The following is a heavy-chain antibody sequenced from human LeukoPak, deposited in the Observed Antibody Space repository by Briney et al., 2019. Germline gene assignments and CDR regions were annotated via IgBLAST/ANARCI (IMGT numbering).Heavy chain of an antibody. CDR3: ERGGNKWELPEYYFDY. Sequence: SETLSLTWAVYGGSFSGYYWSWIRQPPGKGLEWIGEINHSGSTNYNPSLKSRVTISVDTSKNQFSLKLSSVTAADTAVYYCERGGNKWELPEYYFDYWGQGTLVTVSS. CDR1: GGSFSGYY. V-gene: IGHV4-34*01. J-gene: IGHJ4*02. D-gene: IGHD1-26*01. CDR2: INHSGST.